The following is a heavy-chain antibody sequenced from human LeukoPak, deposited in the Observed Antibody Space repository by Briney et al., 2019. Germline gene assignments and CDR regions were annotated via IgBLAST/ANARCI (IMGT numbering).Heavy chain of an antibody. V-gene: IGHV4-59*01. CDR1: GGSISSYY. D-gene: IGHD3-22*01. J-gene: IGHJ3*02. CDR2: IYYSGST. CDR3: ARGNRYYYDSSGYSVAFDI. Sequence: SETLSLTCTVSGGSISSYYWSWIRQPPGKGLEWIGYIYYSGSTNYNPSLKSRVTISVDTSKNQFSLKLSSVTAADTAVYYCARGNRYYYDSSGYSVAFDIWGQGTMVTVSS.